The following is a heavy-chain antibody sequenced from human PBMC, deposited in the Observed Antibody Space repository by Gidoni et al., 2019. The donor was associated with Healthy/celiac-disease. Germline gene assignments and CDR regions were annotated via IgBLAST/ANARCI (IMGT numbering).Heavy chain of an antibody. J-gene: IGHJ6*02. Sequence: QVQLQQWGAGLLKPSETLSLTCAVYGGSFSGYYWSWIRQPPGKGLEWIGEINHSKSTNYNPSLKSRVTISVDTSKNQFSLKLSSVTAADTAVYYCARVGFLRRRHCSTTSCRYGMDVWGQGTTVTVSS. D-gene: IGHD2-2*01. CDR2: INHSKST. V-gene: IGHV4-34*01. CDR1: GGSFSGYY. CDR3: ARVGFLRRRHCSTTSCRYGMDV.